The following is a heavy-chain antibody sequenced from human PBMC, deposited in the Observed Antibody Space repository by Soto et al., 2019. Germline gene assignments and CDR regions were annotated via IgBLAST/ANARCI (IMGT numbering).Heavy chain of an antibody. CDR1: GFTFSSYW. J-gene: IGHJ6*02. V-gene: IGHV3-7*01. Sequence: EVQLVESGGGLVQPGGSLRLSCAASGFTFSSYWMSWVRQAPGKGLEWVANIKQDGSEKYYVDSVKGRFTISRDDAKNSLYLQMNSLRAEDTAVYYCARDVGYCISTSCYPEYYYGMDVWGQGTTVTVSS. CDR3: ARDVGYCISTSCYPEYYYGMDV. D-gene: IGHD2-2*03. CDR2: IKQDGSEK.